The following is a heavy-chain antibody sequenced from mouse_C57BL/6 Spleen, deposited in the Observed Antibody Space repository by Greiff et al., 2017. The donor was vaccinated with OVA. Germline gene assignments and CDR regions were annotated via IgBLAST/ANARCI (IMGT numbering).Heavy chain of an antibody. Sequence: VKLMESGPGLVAPSQSLSITCTVSGFSFTSYGVHWVRQPPGKGLEWLVVIWSAGSTTYTSALKSRLSISKDNSKSQVFLKMNSLQTDDTAMYYGDRHATGCFDYWGQGTTLTVSS. J-gene: IGHJ2*01. D-gene: IGHD4-1*02. CDR3: DRHATGCFDY. CDR2: IWSAGST. CDR1: GFSFTSYG. V-gene: IGHV2-6-1*01.